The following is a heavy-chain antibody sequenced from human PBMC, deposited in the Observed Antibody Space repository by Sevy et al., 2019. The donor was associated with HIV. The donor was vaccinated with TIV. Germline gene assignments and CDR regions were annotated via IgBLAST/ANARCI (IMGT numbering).Heavy chain of an antibody. D-gene: IGHD3-22*01. CDR2: IWYDGSNK. CDR1: GFTFSSYG. CDR3: ATTKDYYESSGSPFDY. Sequence: GGSLRLSCAASGFTFSSYGMHWVRQAPGKGLEWVAVIWYDGSNKYYADSVKGRFTISRDNSKNTLYLQMNSLRAEDTAVYYCATTKDYYESSGSPFDYWGQGTLVTVSS. V-gene: IGHV3-33*01. J-gene: IGHJ4*02.